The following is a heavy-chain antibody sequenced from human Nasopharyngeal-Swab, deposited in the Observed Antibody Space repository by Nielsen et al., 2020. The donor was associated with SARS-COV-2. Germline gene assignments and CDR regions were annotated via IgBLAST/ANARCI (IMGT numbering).Heavy chain of an antibody. CDR1: GYTFTSYD. J-gene: IGHJ4*02. V-gene: IGHV1-8*01. D-gene: IGHD1-26*01. Sequence: ASVKVSCKASGYTFTSYDINWVRQATGQGLEWMGWMNPNSGNTGYAQKFQGRVTMTRNTSISTAYMELSSLRSEDTAVYYCATDTPSIVGATYWGQGTLVTVSS. CDR2: MNPNSGNT. CDR3: ATDTPSIVGATY.